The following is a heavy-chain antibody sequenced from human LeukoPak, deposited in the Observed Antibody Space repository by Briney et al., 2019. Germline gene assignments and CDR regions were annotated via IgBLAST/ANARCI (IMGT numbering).Heavy chain of an antibody. CDR3: AKGPLDYYDSSGYPADYFDY. Sequence: GGSLRLSCAASGFTFSSYAMSWVRQAPGKGLEWVSAISGSGGSTYYADSVKGRFTISRDNSKNTLYLQMNSLRAEDTSVYYCAKGPLDYYDSSGYPADYFDYWGQGTLVNVSS. CDR2: ISGSGGST. D-gene: IGHD3-22*01. V-gene: IGHV3-23*01. CDR1: GFTFSSYA. J-gene: IGHJ4*02.